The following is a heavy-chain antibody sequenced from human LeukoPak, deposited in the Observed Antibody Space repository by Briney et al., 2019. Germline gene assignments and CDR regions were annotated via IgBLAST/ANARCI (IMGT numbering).Heavy chain of an antibody. CDR1: GDSITAYY. V-gene: IGHV4-4*07. CDR3: ARQYCGGDCRDAFDI. J-gene: IGHJ3*02. CDR2: IYTSGST. D-gene: IGHD2-21*01. Sequence: SETLSLTCTVSGDSITAYYWSWIRQSPGKGLEWIGRIYTSGSTNYNPSLKSRVTMSVDTSKNQFSLKLSSVTAADTAVYYCARQYCGGDCRDAFDIWGQGTMVTVSS.